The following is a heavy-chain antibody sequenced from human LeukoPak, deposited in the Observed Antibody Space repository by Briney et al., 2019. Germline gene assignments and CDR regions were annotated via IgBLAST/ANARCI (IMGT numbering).Heavy chain of an antibody. J-gene: IGHJ4*02. D-gene: IGHD1-26*01. V-gene: IGHV4-38-2*02. Sequence: SETLSLTCAVSGYSISSGYYWGWIRQPPGKGLEWIGSIYHSGSTYYNPSLKSRVTISVDTSKNQFSLKLSSVTAADTAVYYCAREGESRRSGSYFVNWGQGTLVTVSS. CDR1: GYSISSGYY. CDR2: IYHSGST. CDR3: AREGESRRSGSYFVN.